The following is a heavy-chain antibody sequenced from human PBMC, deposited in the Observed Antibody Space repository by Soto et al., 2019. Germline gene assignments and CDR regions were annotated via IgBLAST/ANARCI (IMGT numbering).Heavy chain of an antibody. CDR3: ARMYYDILTGPMGMDV. J-gene: IGHJ6*02. D-gene: IGHD3-9*01. Sequence: SETLSLTCDVSGDSISSSNWWSWVRQPPGKGLEWIGEIYHSGSTNYNPSLKSRVTISVDKSKNQFSLKLSSVTAADTAVYYCARMYYDILTGPMGMDVWGQGTTVTVSS. V-gene: IGHV4-4*02. CDR1: GDSISSSNW. CDR2: IYHSGST.